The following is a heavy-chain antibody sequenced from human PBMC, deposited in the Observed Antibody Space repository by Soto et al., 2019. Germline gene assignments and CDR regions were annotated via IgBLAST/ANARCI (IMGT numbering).Heavy chain of an antibody. J-gene: IGHJ5*02. D-gene: IGHD2-15*01. CDR3: AREFGNPYCSGGSCYNWFDP. Sequence: SVKVSCKASGGTFSSYAISWVRQAPGQGLEWMGGIIPIFGTANYAQKFQGRVTITADEPTSTAYMELSSLRSEDTAVYYCAREFGNPYCSGGSCYNWFDPWGQGTLVTVSS. CDR2: IIPIFGTA. CDR1: GGTFSSYA. V-gene: IGHV1-69*13.